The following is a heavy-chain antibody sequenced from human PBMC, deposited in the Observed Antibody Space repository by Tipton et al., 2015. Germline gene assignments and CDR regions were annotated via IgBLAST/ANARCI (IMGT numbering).Heavy chain of an antibody. J-gene: IGHJ4*02. V-gene: IGHV4-30-2*01. Sequence: TLSLTCAVSGGSFSGGGYSWSWIRQPPGKGLEWIGSIYHSGAYNYNPSLKSRVTTSIDRSNNQFSPRLSSVTAADTAVYYCARDGYNSNYFDYWGQGTLVTVSS. CDR3: ARDGYNSNYFDY. D-gene: IGHD5-24*01. CDR2: IYHSGAY. CDR1: GGSFSGGGYS.